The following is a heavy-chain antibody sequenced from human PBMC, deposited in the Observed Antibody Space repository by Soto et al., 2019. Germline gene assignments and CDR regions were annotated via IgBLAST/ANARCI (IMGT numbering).Heavy chain of an antibody. CDR2: IISDGSYT. J-gene: IGHJ1*01. V-gene: IGHV3-74*01. CDR3: ARPPYIYESGYYDL. Sequence: LXLSCSSSGFAFGDYWMYWFVQAPGKGLVWVSRIISDGSYTFYADSVKGRFTISRDNAKNTLYLQMNSLRAEDTAVYYCARPPYIYESGYYDLWGQGTLVTVSS. CDR1: GFAFGDYW. D-gene: IGHD3-3*01.